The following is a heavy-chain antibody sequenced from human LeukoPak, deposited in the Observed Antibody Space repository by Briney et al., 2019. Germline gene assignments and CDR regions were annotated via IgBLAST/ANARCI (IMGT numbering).Heavy chain of an antibody. Sequence: GGSLRLSCAASGFTFSTYAMTWVRQAPGKGLEWVSSVSESGDTTYYADSVQGRFTISRDNSKSTLHLRMNSLRAEDTAVYYCARRVAARPGSLGYWGQGTLVTVSS. D-gene: IGHD6-6*01. CDR3: ARRVAARPGSLGY. CDR2: VSESGDTT. CDR1: GFTFSTYA. J-gene: IGHJ4*02. V-gene: IGHV3-23*01.